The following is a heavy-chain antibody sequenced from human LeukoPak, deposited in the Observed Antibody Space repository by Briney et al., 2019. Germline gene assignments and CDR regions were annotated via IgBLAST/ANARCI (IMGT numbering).Heavy chain of an antibody. CDR2: INHSGST. CDR3: ARGGITIFGVAYGMDV. CDR1: GGSFSGYY. J-gene: IGHJ6*02. V-gene: IGHV4-34*01. D-gene: IGHD3-3*01. Sequence: SETLSLTCAVYGGSFSGYYWSWIRQPPGKRLEWIGEINHSGSTNYNPSLKSRVTISVDTSKNQFSLKLSSVTAAYTAVYYCARGGITIFGVAYGMDVWGQGTTVTVSS.